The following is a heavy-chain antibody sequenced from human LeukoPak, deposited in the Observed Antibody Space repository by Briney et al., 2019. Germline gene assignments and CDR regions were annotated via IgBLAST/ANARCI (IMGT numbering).Heavy chain of an antibody. CDR3: ARDLYCSGGSCYYLDY. CDR2: INAGNGNT. D-gene: IGHD2-15*01. Sequence: ASVKVSCKASGYTFTSYAMHWVRQAPGQRLEWMGWINAGNGNTKYSQKFQGRVTITRDTSASTACMELSSLRSEDTAVYYCARDLYCSGGSCYYLDYWGQGTLVTVSS. CDR1: GYTFTSYA. J-gene: IGHJ4*02. V-gene: IGHV1-3*01.